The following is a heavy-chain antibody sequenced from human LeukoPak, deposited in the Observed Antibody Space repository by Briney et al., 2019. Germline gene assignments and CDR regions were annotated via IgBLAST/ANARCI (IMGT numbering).Heavy chain of an antibody. Sequence: PGGSPRLSCAASGFTFSSYSMNWVRQAPGKGLEWVSSISSSSYIYYADSVKGRFTISRDNAKNSLYLQMNSLRAEDTAVYYCARSETTYYYDSSVYFYYYYGMDVWGQGTTVTVSS. CDR3: ARSETTYYYDSSVYFYYYYGMDV. D-gene: IGHD3-22*01. CDR1: GFTFSSYS. J-gene: IGHJ6*02. V-gene: IGHV3-21*01. CDR2: ISSSSYI.